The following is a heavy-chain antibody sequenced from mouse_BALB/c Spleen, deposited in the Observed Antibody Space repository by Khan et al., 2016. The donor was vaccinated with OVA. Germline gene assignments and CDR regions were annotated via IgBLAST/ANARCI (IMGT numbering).Heavy chain of an antibody. Sequence: EVQLQESGPGLVKPSQSLSLTCTVTGYSITSNYAWNWIRQFPGNKLEWMGYISYSGSTSYNPSLKSRISINRAKSKNQFFLQLNSVTSEDTATYYCARGNYYGYAMDYWGQGTSVTVSS. CDR2: ISYSGST. J-gene: IGHJ4*01. CDR3: ARGNYYGYAMDY. V-gene: IGHV3-2*02. D-gene: IGHD1-1*01. CDR1: GYSITSNYA.